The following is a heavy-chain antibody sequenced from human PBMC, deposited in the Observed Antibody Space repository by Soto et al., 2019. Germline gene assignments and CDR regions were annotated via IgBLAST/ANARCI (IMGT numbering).Heavy chain of an antibody. CDR3: TRQRGFYSSSWTYYYGMDV. J-gene: IGHJ6*02. CDR1: GFTFSDSA. D-gene: IGHD6-13*01. Sequence: PGGPLRLSCAASGFTFSDSAMHWVRQASGKGLEWVGRIRSKANSYATAYAASVKGRFTISRDDSKNTAYLQMNSLKTEDTAVYYCTRQRGFYSSSWTYYYGMDVWGQGTTVTVSS. V-gene: IGHV3-73*01. CDR2: IRSKANSYAT.